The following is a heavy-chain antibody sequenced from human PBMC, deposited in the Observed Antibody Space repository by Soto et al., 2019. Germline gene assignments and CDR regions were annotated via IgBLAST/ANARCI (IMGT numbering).Heavy chain of an antibody. V-gene: IGHV4-59*01. CDR2: IYYSGST. D-gene: IGHD2-15*01. J-gene: IGHJ4*02. CDR3: ASLGDGGDTPFR. CDR1: GGSISSYY. Sequence: SETLSLTCTVSGGSISSYYWSWIRQPPGKGLEWIGYIYYSGSTNYNPSLKSRVTISVDTSKNQFSLKLSSVTAADTAVYYCASLGDGGDTPFRWGQGTLVTVSS.